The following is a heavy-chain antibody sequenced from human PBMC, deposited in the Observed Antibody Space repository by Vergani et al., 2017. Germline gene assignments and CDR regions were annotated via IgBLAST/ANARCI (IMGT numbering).Heavy chain of an antibody. CDR2: ISAYNGNT. Sequence: QVQLVQSGAEVKKPGASVKVSCKASGYTFTSYGISWVRQAPGQGLEWMGWISAYNGNTNYAQKLQGRGTMTTDTSTRTAYMELRSLRSDDTAVYYCARGRGDYDFWSGYHDPPIDYWGQGTLVTVSS. J-gene: IGHJ4*02. CDR1: GYTFTSYG. V-gene: IGHV1-18*01. CDR3: ARGRGDYDFWSGYHDPPIDY. D-gene: IGHD3-3*01.